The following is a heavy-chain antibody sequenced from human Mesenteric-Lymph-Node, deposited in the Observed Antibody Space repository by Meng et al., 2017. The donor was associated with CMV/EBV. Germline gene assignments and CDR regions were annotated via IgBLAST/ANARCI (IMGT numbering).Heavy chain of an antibody. CDR2: INHSGST. CDR3: ARELGYCSGGSCYGGTFEY. V-gene: IGHV4-34*01. Sequence: SFSCYYWSWIRQSPGKGLEWIGEINHSGSTNYNPSLKSRVTISVDTSKNQFSLKLSSVTAADTAVYYCARELGYCSGGSCYGGTFEYWGQGTLVTVSS. J-gene: IGHJ4*02. CDR1: SFSCYY. D-gene: IGHD2-15*01.